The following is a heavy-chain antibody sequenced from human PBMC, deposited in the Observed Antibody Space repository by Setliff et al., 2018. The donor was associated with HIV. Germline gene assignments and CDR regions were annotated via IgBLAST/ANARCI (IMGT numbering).Heavy chain of an antibody. CDR2: VTHSGRT. CDR1: GGSFSGYY. CDR3: AREFCGSPRCYDAFDI. D-gene: IGHD2-2*01. Sequence: SETLSLTCAVYGGSFSGYYWSWIRQPPGKGLEWIGEVTHSGRTNYNPSRESRVTTSVDTSKKQFSLRLTSVTAADTAVYSCAREFCGSPRCYDAFDIWGQGTMVTVSS. J-gene: IGHJ3*02. V-gene: IGHV4-34*01.